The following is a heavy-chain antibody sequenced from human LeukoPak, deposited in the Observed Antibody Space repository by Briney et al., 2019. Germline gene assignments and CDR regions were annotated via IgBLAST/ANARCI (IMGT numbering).Heavy chain of an antibody. D-gene: IGHD5-18*01. J-gene: IGHJ5*02. V-gene: IGHV4-59*01. CDR3: ARDKAHSYGRYFDP. CDR2: ISNGRT. CDR1: GGSISTYY. Sequence: SETLSLTCSVSGGSISTYYWNWIRQTPGKGLEWIGHISNGRTDYNPSLKSRVTISVETSKNHFSLQLTSVTAADTAVYYCARDKAHSYGRYFDPWGQGALVIVSS.